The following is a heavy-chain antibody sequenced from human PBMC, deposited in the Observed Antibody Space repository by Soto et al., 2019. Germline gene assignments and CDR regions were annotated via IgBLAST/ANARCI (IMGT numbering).Heavy chain of an antibody. V-gene: IGHV1-18*01. CDR3: ARDLGQQLVDY. D-gene: IGHD6-13*01. J-gene: IGHJ4*02. Sequence: ASVKFSCNASGYSFTSFGISWVRQAPGQVLEWMGWIIAYNGSEKYXXKLQGRVXXTTDTSTSTAXMELRXLRSDETDVYYCARDLGQQLVDYWGQGTLVTDSS. CDR2: IIAYNGSE. CDR1: GYSFTSFG.